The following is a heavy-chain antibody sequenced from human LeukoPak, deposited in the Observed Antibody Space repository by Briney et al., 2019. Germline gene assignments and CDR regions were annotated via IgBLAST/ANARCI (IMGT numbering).Heavy chain of an antibody. CDR2: IYYSGST. CDR1: GGSMRSYY. Sequence: SETLSLTCTVSGGSMRSYYWSWIRQPAGKGLEWTGYIYYSGSTYYNPSLKRRVTISVDTSKNQFSLKLSSVTAADTAMYYCARHYIAAGGGDAFDIWGQGTMVTVSS. J-gene: IGHJ3*02. V-gene: IGHV4-59*08. D-gene: IGHD6-13*01. CDR3: ARHYIAAGGGDAFDI.